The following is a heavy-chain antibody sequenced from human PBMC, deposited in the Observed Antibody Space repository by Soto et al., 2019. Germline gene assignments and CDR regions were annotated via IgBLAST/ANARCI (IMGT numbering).Heavy chain of an antibody. V-gene: IGHV4-34*01. Sequence: QVQLQQWGAGLLKPSETLSLTCAVYGGSFSDFYWTWIRQLPGKGLAWIGEINHSGSTNYNPSLKSRVAISVDTSKNQFSLDLRSVTAADTAVYYCGPRGAVADPRGYWGQGTLVTVSS. CDR2: INHSGST. J-gene: IGHJ4*02. CDR1: GGSFSDFY. D-gene: IGHD6-19*01. CDR3: GPRGAVADPRGY.